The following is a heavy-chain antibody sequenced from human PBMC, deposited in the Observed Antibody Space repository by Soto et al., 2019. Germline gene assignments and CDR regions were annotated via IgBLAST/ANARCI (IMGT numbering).Heavy chain of an antibody. CDR2: ISGSGGST. D-gene: IGHD5-18*01. J-gene: IGHJ6*02. CDR3: AKDGGYSYGYSPRYYYGMDV. V-gene: IGHV3-23*01. CDR1: GFTFSSYA. Sequence: GGSLRLSCAASGFTFSSYAMSWVRQAPGKGLEWVSAISGSGGSTYYADSVRGRFTISRDNSKNTLYLQMNSLRAEDTAVYYCAKDGGYSYGYSPRYYYGMDVWGQGTTVTSP.